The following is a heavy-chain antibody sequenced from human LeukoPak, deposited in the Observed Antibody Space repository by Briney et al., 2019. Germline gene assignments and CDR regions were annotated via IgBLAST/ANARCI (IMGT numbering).Heavy chain of an antibody. CDR3: TREDNWYFDL. CDR2: INTGSTYT. Sequence: KTGGSLRLSCAASGFTFRSYSMNWVRQAPGKGLEWLSYINTGSTYTNYANSVKGRFTISRDNAKNSLYLQLNSLRAEDTAVYYCTREDNWYFDLWGRGTLVTVSS. V-gene: IGHV3-21*05. J-gene: IGHJ2*01. CDR1: GFTFRSYS.